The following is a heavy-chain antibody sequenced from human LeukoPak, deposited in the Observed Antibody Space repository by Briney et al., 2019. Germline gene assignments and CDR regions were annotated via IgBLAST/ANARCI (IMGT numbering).Heavy chain of an antibody. CDR1: GFTFSSYG. D-gene: IGHD2-15*01. V-gene: IGHV3-33*06. Sequence: GGSLRLSCAASGFTFSSYGMHWVRQAPGKGLEWVAVIWYDGSNKYYADSVKGRFTISRDNSKNTLYLQMNSLRAEDTAVYYCAKSVGDIVVVVAATYDYWGQGTLVTVSS. CDR2: IWYDGSNK. CDR3: AKSVGDIVVVVAATYDY. J-gene: IGHJ4*02.